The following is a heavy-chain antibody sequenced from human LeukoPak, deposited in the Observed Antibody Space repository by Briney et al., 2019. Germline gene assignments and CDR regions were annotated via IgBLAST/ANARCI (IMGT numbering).Heavy chain of an antibody. CDR3: ARDVGDTSRYYYFDF. V-gene: IGHV3-21*01. J-gene: IGHJ4*02. Sequence: GGSLRLSCAASGFTFNFYSMNWVRQAPGKGLEWVSSVSSSSGYIYYADPVKGRFTISRDNAKKSVYLQMSSLTAEDTAVYYCARDVGDTSRYYYFDFWGQGTLVTVSS. D-gene: IGHD3-22*01. CDR1: GFTFNFYS. CDR2: VSSSSGYI.